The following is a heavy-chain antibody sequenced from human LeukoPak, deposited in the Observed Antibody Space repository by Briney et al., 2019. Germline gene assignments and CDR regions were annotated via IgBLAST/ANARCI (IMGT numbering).Heavy chain of an antibody. CDR1: GIIFSTYA. J-gene: IGHJ4*02. CDR3: ARDFWSGYYTED. CDR2: ISGSSSGSTSIT. D-gene: IGHD3-3*01. V-gene: IGHV3-48*04. Sequence: PGGSLRLSCEFSGIIFSTYAMNWVRQAPGKGLEWIPYISGSSSGSTSITQYADSVKGRFTISRDNAKNSLHLQIDSLSAEDTAVYYCARDFWSGYYTEDWGQGALVIVSS.